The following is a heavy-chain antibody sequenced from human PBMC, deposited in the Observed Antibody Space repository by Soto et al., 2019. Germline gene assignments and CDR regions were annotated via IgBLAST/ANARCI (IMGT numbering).Heavy chain of an antibody. CDR3: ERAGLGAYTYGSYYFDY. D-gene: IGHD5-18*01. CDR1: GLTFRNYD. CDR2: ISTSGGST. J-gene: IGHJ4*02. V-gene: IGHV3-23*01. Sequence: EVQLLESGGGLVQPGGSLRLYCAASGLTFRNYDMSWVRQAPGKGLEWVSTISTSGGSTYSADSVKGRFTISRDNSKNTLYLQVTRLRAVDTAVYSCERAGLGAYTYGSYYFDYWGQGTLITVSS.